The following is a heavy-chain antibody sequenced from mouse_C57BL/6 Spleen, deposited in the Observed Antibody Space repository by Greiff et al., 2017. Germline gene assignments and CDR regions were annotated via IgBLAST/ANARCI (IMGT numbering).Heavy chain of an antibody. Sequence: QVQLQQPGAELVRPGSSVKLSCKASGYTFTSYWMDWVKQRPGQGLEWIGNIYPSDSETHYNQKFKDKATLTVDKSSSTAYMQLSSLTSEDSAVYYCAKKGYYYGSSYDFDYWGQGTTLTVSS. V-gene: IGHV1-61*01. CDR2: IYPSDSET. J-gene: IGHJ2*01. D-gene: IGHD1-1*01. CDR3: AKKGYYYGSSYDFDY. CDR1: GYTFTSYW.